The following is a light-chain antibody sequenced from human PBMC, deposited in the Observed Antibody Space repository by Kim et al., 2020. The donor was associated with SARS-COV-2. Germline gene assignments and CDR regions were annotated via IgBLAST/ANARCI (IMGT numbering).Light chain of an antibody. V-gene: IGLV1-51*01. CDR2: DNN. J-gene: IGLJ2*01. CDR1: SSNIGNNY. Sequence: GQKVHISCYGSSSNIGNNYVSWYQQFPGTAPKLLIYDNNKRPSGIPDRFSGSKSGTSATLGITGLQTGDEADYYCATWHSSLSAVVFGGGTQLTVL. CDR3: ATWHSSLSAVV.